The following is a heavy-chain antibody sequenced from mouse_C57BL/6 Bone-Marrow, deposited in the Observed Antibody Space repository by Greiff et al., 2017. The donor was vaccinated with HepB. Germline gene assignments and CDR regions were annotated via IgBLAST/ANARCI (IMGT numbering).Heavy chain of an antibody. D-gene: IGHD2-3*01. CDR1: GFTFSSYA. J-gene: IGHJ3*01. CDR3: ARDLDGYYGFAWFAY. CDR2: ISDGGSYT. Sequence: EVQGVESGGGLVKPGGSLKLSCAASGFTFSSYAMSWVRQTPEKRLEWVATISDGGSYTYYPDNVKGRFTISRDNAKNNLYLQMSHLKSEDTTRYYCARDLDGYYGFAWFAYWGQGTLVTVSA. V-gene: IGHV5-4*01.